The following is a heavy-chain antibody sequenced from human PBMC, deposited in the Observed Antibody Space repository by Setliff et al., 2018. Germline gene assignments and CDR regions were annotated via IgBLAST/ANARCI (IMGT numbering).Heavy chain of an antibody. CDR2: IYHSGSI. CDR3: ARAPRYFDPTGSYFDY. J-gene: IGHJ4*02. V-gene: IGHV4-4*02. CDR1: GGSISSSNW. D-gene: IGHD3-9*01. Sequence: SETLSLTCNVSGGSISSSNWWTWVRQPPGKGLEWIGEIYHSGSINYNPSLKSRVTMSVDKSKNQFSLKLTSVTAADTAVYYCARAPRYFDPTGSYFDYWGQGTLVTAPQ.